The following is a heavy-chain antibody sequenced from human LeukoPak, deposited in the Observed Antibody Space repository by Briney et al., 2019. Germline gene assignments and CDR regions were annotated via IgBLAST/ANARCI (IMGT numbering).Heavy chain of an antibody. V-gene: IGHV3-23*01. J-gene: IGHJ4*02. CDR2: ISGSGGST. D-gene: IGHD3-9*01. CDR3: AKTYDILTVYIIG. CDR1: GFTFSSYA. Sequence: PGGSLRLSCAASGFTFSSYAMSWVRQAPGKGLEWVSAISGSGGSTYYADSVKCRFTISRDNSRNTLYLQMNSLRAEDTAVYYCAKTYDILTVYIIGWGQGTLVTVSS.